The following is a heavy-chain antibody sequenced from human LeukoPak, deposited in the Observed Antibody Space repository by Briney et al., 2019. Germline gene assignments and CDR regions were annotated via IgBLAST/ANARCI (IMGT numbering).Heavy chain of an antibody. CDR1: GFTFSSYR. CDR3: ARDVHYYGSGSYPYYFDY. V-gene: IGHV3-48*04. D-gene: IGHD3-10*01. CDR2: ISRSSTTI. Sequence: GGSLRLSCAASGFTFSSYRMNWVRQAPGKGLEWVSYISRSSTTIYYADSVKGRFTISRDNAKNSLYLQINSLRAEDTAVYYCARDVHYYGSGSYPYYFDYWGQGTLVTVSS. J-gene: IGHJ4*02.